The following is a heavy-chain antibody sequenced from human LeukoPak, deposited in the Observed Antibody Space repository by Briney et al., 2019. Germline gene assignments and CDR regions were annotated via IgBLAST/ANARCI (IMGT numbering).Heavy chain of an antibody. CDR2: IYYGGST. J-gene: IGHJ6*03. D-gene: IGHD6-6*01. CDR1: GGSVSRNSDY. V-gene: IGHV4-39*07. CDR3: ARTLREYSSSPRGYYYYYYMDV. Sequence: SETLSLTCTVSGGSVSRNSDYWGWIRQPPGKGLEWIGSIYYGGSTYYNPSLKSRVTMSVDTSKNQFSLKLSSVTAADTAVYYCARTLREYSSSPRGYYYYYYMDVWGKGTTVTVSS.